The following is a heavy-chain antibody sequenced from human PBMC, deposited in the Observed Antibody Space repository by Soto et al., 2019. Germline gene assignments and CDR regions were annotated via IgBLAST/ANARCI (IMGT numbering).Heavy chain of an antibody. V-gene: IGHV4-4*07. CDR3: ARGRRFSDWFDP. CDR2: IYSSGST. J-gene: IGHJ5*02. Sequence: SETLSLTCTVSGGAINSYYWTWIRQPAGKGLEWIGRIYSSGSTKYNPSLQSRVTLSLDTSKNQFSLRLTCVTAADTAVYYCARGRRFSDWFDPWGQGTLVTVS. D-gene: IGHD3-3*01. CDR1: GGAINSYY.